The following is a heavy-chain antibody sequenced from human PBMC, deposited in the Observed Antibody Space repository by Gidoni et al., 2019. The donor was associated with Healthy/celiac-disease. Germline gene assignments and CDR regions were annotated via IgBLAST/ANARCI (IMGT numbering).Heavy chain of an antibody. Sequence: QVQLVQSGAEVKKPGASVKVSCQASGYTFTGYYMHWVRQAPGQGLEWMGWINPNSGGTNYAQKFQGRVTMTRDTSISTAYMELSRLRSDDTAVYYCARVARYSSGWYPWFDPWGQGTLVTVSS. CDR1: GYTFTGYY. CDR3: ARVARYSSGWYPWFDP. J-gene: IGHJ5*02. V-gene: IGHV1-2*02. CDR2: INPNSGGT. D-gene: IGHD6-19*01.